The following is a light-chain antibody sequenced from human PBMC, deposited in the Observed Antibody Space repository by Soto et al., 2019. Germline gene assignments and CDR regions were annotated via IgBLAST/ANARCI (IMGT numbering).Light chain of an antibody. CDR1: QSISTW. Sequence: DIQMTQSPSTLSASVGDRVTITCRASQSISTWLAWYQQKPGKAPKLLIYDASTLESGVPSRFSGSGSGTEFTLTLTSLQPDDFATYYCQQCNSYSWTFGQGTKVEIK. J-gene: IGKJ1*01. CDR3: QQCNSYSWT. V-gene: IGKV1-5*01. CDR2: DAS.